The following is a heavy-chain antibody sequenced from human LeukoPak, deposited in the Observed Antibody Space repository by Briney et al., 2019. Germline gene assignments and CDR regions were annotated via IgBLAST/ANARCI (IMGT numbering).Heavy chain of an antibody. D-gene: IGHD6-19*01. J-gene: IGHJ4*02. CDR2: ISAYNGNT. V-gene: IGHV1-18*01. CDR1: GYTFTSYG. CDR3: ARDRRRQWLVQFDY. Sequence: ASVKVSCKASGYTFTSYGPSWVRQAPGQGLEWMGWISAYNGNTNYAQKLQGRGTMTTDTSTSTAYMELRSLRSDDTAVYYCARDRRRQWLVQFDYWGQGTLVTVSS.